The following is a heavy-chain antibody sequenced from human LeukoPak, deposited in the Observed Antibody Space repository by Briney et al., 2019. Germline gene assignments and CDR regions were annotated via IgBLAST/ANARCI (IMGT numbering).Heavy chain of an antibody. Sequence: SGGSLRLSCAASGFTFSSYWMSWVRQAPRKGLEWVANIKQDGSEKYYVDSVKGRFTISRDNAKNSLYLQMNSLRAEDTAVYYCARDGRVVPAAPGDYWGQGTLVTVSS. D-gene: IGHD2-2*01. CDR2: IKQDGSEK. V-gene: IGHV3-7*03. CDR1: GFTFSSYW. CDR3: ARDGRVVPAAPGDY. J-gene: IGHJ4*02.